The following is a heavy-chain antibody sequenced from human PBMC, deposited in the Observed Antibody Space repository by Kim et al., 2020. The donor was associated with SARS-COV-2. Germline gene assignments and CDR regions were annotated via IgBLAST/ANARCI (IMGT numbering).Heavy chain of an antibody. CDR1: GGSFNNYY. D-gene: IGHD6-19*01. V-gene: IGHV4-34*01. J-gene: IGHJ4*02. Sequence: SETLSLTCAVSGGSFNNYYWTWIRQPPGKGLEWIGQINHSGSTPSTPSLNRRVTIFVDTSKNQVSLEMSSVTAADTAVYYCASGRFGEVSYSGGWYFFDFWGQGTLVTVSS. CDR2: INHSGST. CDR3: ASGRFGEVSYSGGWYFFDF.